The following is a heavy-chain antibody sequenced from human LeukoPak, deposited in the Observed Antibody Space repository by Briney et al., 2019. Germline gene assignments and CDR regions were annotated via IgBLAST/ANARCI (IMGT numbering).Heavy chain of an antibody. CDR3: ARGERDIPDH. D-gene: IGHD1-26*01. J-gene: IGHJ4*02. CDR2: ISSSGRSR. CDR1: GFTFSSYE. Sequence: GGSLRLSCAASGFTFSSYEMNWVRQAPGKGLEWVSYISSSGRSRSYADSVKGRFTISRDTAKNTLYLQMNSLRADDTAVYFCARGERDIPDHWGQGTLVTVSS. V-gene: IGHV3-48*03.